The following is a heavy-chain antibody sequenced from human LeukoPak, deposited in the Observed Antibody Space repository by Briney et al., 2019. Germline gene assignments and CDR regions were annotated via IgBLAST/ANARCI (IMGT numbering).Heavy chain of an antibody. J-gene: IGHJ4*02. D-gene: IGHD2-15*01. V-gene: IGHV3-21*04. Sequence: GGSLRLSCAASGFTFSSYSMNWVRQAPGKGLEWVSSISSSSSYIYYADSVKGRFTISRDNAKNSLYLQMNSLRAEDTAVYYCAKLLLGNAGYFDYWGQGTLVTVSS. CDR1: GFTFSSYS. CDR3: AKLLLGNAGYFDY. CDR2: ISSSSSYI.